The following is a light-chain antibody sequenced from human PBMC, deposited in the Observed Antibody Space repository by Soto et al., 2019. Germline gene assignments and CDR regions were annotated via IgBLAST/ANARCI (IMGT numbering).Light chain of an antibody. J-gene: IGKJ4*01. CDR2: DAS. CDR1: QTVRNNY. V-gene: IGKV3-20*01. CDR3: QQFSSYTLT. Sequence: EVLLTQSPATLSLSPGDRVALSCRAIQTVRNNYLAWYQQKPGQAPRLMIYDASSRETGIPERFNGGGAGSDFTRTISRLEPEDFEVYFCQQFSSYTLTFSGGTKV.